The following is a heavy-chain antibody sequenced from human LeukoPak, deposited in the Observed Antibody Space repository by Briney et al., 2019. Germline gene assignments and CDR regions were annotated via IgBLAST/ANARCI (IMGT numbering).Heavy chain of an antibody. J-gene: IGHJ4*02. CDR3: AKDLPPIAVAGFFDY. CDR1: GFTFSSCW. CDR2: IKQDGSEK. D-gene: IGHD6-19*01. V-gene: IGHV3-7*01. Sequence: GGSLRLSCAASGFTFSSCWMSWVRQAPGKGLEWVANIKQDGSEKYYADSVKGRFTISRDNSKNTLYLQMNSLRAEDTAVYYCAKDLPPIAVAGFFDYWGQGTLVTVSS.